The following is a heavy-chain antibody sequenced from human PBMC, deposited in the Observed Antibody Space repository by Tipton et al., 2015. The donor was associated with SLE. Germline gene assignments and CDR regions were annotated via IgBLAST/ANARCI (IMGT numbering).Heavy chain of an antibody. V-gene: IGHV4-59*02. Sequence: LRLSCTVSGDSVSDFYWSWIRQPPGKGLEWIGYLSDSGSTNYNPSLKSRLTISVESKNHFSLRLSSVTAADTAMFYCASGTLEWSHEPDYWGQGTLVTVSS. J-gene: IGHJ4*02. CDR2: LSDSGST. CDR1: GDSVSDFY. CDR3: ASGTLEWSHEPDY. D-gene: IGHD3-3*01.